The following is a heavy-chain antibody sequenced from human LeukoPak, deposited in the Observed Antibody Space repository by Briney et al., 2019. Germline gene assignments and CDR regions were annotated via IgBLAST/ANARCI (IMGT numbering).Heavy chain of an antibody. V-gene: IGHV3-33*06. J-gene: IGHJ4*02. CDR1: GFTFSRYF. CDR3: AKEMGAVAGLLEY. Sequence: GRALRLSCAGSGFTFSRYFMHGVGQAPGEGLEWVAVIWYDGSNKYYLDSVKGRLTISRDNSKHTLFLHMNSLRAEDTAVYYCAKEMGAVAGLLEYWGQGTLVTVSS. D-gene: IGHD6-19*01. CDR2: IWYDGSNK.